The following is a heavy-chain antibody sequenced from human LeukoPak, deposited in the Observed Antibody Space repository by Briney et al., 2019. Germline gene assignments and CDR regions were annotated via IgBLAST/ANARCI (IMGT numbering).Heavy chain of an antibody. J-gene: IGHJ4*02. CDR3: ARWRTARTGFDY. V-gene: IGHV4-39*01. D-gene: IGHD1-14*01. Sequence: PSETLSLTCTVSGGPISSNSYYWGWIRQPPGKGLEWIGSIYYSGSPYYNPSLKSRVTISVDTSKNQFSLKVISVTAADTAVYYCARWRTARTGFDYWGQGTLVTVSS. CDR2: IYYSGSP. CDR1: GGPISSNSYY.